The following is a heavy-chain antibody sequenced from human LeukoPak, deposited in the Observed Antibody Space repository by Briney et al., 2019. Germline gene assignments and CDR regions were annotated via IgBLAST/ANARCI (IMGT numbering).Heavy chain of an antibody. D-gene: IGHD2-21*02. V-gene: IGHV3-66*01. Sequence: GGSLRLSCAASGFTVSSNYVSWVRQAPGKGLEWVSSIYRDGSSYYADSVKGRFTISRDNSKNTLNLQMNNLRVEDTAVYYCARVMTAITNWFDPWGQGTLVTVSS. CDR3: ARVMTAITNWFDP. CDR2: IYRDGSS. CDR1: GFTVSSNY. J-gene: IGHJ5*02.